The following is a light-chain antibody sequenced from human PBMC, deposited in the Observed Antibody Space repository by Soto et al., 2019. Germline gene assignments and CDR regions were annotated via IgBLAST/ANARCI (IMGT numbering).Light chain of an antibody. CDR2: DVS. CDR3: SSYTSSSTLVV. J-gene: IGLJ2*01. V-gene: IGLV2-14*01. Sequence: QSPLTQPAFVSGSPGQSITISCTGTSSDVGGYNYVSWYQQHPGKAPKLMIYDVSNRPSGVSNRFSGSKSGNTASLTISGLQAEDEADYYCSSYTSSSTLVVFGGGTQLTVL. CDR1: SSDVGGYNY.